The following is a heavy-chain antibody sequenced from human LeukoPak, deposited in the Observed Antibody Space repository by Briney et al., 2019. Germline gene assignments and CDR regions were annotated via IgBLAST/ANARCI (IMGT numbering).Heavy chain of an antibody. J-gene: IGHJ5*02. D-gene: IGHD5-18*01. CDR2: IYYSGTT. CDR1: GASVSGSNYY. Sequence: SETLSLTCAVSGASVSGSNYYWGWIRQPPGKGLEWIGSIYYSGTTHYSPSLESRVTISVDTSKNQFSLKLASVTAADTAIYYCAKGAGGFSYYNWFDPWGQGTLVTVSS. CDR3: AKGAGGFSYYNWFDP. V-gene: IGHV4-39*07.